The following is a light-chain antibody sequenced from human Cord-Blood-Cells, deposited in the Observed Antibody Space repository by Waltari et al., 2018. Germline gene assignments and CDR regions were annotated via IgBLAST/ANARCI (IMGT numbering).Light chain of an antibody. CDR3: AAWDDSLSGWV. Sequence: QSVLTQPPSASGTPGQRVTISCSGSSSTIGSNYVYWYQQLPGTAPKRLIYRNNQRPSGVPDRFSGSKSGTSASLAISGLRSEDEADYYCAAWDDSLSGWVFGGGTKLTVL. J-gene: IGLJ3*02. CDR2: RNN. CDR1: SSTIGSNY. V-gene: IGLV1-47*01.